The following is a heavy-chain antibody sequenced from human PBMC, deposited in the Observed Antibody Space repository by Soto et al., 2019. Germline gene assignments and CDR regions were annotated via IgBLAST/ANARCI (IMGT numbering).Heavy chain of an antibody. Sequence: SLRLSCAASGFTFSSYSMNWVRQAPGKGLEWVSYISSSSSTIYYADSVKGRFTISRDNAKNSLYLQMNSLRAEDTAVYYCAREPIGGGFPPRDAFDIWGQGTMVTVSS. CDR3: AREPIGGGFPPRDAFDI. V-gene: IGHV3-48*01. CDR1: GFTFSSYS. CDR2: ISSSSSTI. J-gene: IGHJ3*02. D-gene: IGHD2-15*01.